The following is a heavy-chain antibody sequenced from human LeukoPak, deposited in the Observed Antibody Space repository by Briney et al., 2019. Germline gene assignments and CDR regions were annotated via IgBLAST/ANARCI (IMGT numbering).Heavy chain of an antibody. Sequence: KPGGSLRLSCAASGFTFNSYSMNWVRQAPGKGLEWVSSISSSRSYIYYVDSVKGRFTISRDNAKNSLYLQMNSLRAEDTAVYYCARDLPDEVPSFDLWGRGTLVTVSS. CDR2: ISSSRSYI. J-gene: IGHJ2*01. V-gene: IGHV3-21*01. CDR1: GFTFNSYS. D-gene: IGHD1-1*01. CDR3: ARDLPDEVPSFDL.